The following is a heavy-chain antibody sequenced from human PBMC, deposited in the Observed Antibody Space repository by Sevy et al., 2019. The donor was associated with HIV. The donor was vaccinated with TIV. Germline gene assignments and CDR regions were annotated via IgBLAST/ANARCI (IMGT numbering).Heavy chain of an antibody. V-gene: IGHV4-59*08. D-gene: IGHD3-10*01. CDR3: AGENASGKDYS. CDR2: IYYNGET. Sequence: SETLSLTCTVSGGSISSLYWNWIRQPPGKGLEWIANIYYNGETNYNPSLRSRITISLDTSSNQVSLRLTSVTAADTAIYYCAGENASGKDYSWGQGTLVTVSS. CDR1: GGSISSLY. J-gene: IGHJ4*02.